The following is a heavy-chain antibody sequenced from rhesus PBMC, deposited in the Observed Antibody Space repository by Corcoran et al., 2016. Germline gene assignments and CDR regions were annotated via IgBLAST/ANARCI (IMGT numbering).Heavy chain of an antibody. D-gene: IGHD1-20*01. Sequence: QVQLQESGPGLVKPSETLSLTCAASWGPVSTSTGWIRCRQPPGKGLEWIGYISGSSGSTYYNPSLKSRVTISTGASKDQFSLKRSSVTAADTAVYYWAVAGTTWYFEFWGQGALVTVSA. CDR3: AVAGTTWYFEF. V-gene: IGHV4-65*01. CDR1: WGPVSTSTG. J-gene: IGHJ1*01. CDR2: ISGSSGST.